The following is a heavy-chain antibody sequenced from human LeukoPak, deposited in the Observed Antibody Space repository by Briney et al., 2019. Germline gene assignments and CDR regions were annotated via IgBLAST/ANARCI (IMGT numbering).Heavy chain of an antibody. CDR2: ISSSSSYI. V-gene: IGHV3-21*01. CDR3: ARDPFPYYDFWSGYWEGYYYYMDV. CDR1: GFTFSSYS. Sequence: GGSLRLSCAASGFTFSSYSMNWVRQAPGKGLEWVSSISSSSSYIYYADSVKGRFTISRDNAKNSLYLQMNSLRAEDTAVYYCARDPFPYYDFWSGYWEGYYYYMDVWGKGTTVTVSS. D-gene: IGHD3-3*01. J-gene: IGHJ6*03.